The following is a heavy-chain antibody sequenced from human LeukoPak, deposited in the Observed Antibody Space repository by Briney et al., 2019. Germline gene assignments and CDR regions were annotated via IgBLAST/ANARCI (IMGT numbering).Heavy chain of an antibody. Sequence: SETLSLTCAVYGGSFSGYYWSWIRQPPGKGLEWIGEINHSGSTNYNPSLKSRVTISVDTSKNQFSLKLSSVTAADTAVYYCAREVGCYYDSGGYGPSCYFDCWGQGTLVTVSS. CDR2: INHSGST. CDR3: AREVGCYYDSGGYGPSCYFDC. J-gene: IGHJ4*02. V-gene: IGHV4-34*01. D-gene: IGHD3-22*01. CDR1: GGSFSGYY.